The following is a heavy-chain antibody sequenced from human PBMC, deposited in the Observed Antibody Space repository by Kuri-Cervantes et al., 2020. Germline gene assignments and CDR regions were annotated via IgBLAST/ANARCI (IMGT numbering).Heavy chain of an antibody. J-gene: IGHJ5*02. Sequence: SETLSLTCTVSGGSISSSSYYWGWIRQPPGKGLEWIGSIYYSGSTYYNPSLKSRVTISVDTSKNQFSLKLSSVTAADTAAYYCAGGVASPNWFDPWGQGTLVTVSS. CDR3: AGGVASPNWFDP. CDR2: IYYSGST. V-gene: IGHV4-39*07. D-gene: IGHD2-15*01. CDR1: GGSISSSSYY.